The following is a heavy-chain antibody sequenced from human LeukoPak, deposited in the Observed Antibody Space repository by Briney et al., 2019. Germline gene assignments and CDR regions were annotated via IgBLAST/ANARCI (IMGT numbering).Heavy chain of an antibody. V-gene: IGHV1-8*01. J-gene: IGHJ4*02. CDR3: VRRGWVRGYSRSLFGY. CDR2: MNPNSGNT. Sequence: ASVKVSCKASGHTFTTYDINWVRQVTGQGLEWMGWMNPNSGNTGFAQKFQDRVTMTRDTSISTAYVELSGLTSEDTAIYFCVRRGWVRGYSRSLFGYWGQGTLVTVSS. CDR1: GHTFTTYD. D-gene: IGHD5-12*01.